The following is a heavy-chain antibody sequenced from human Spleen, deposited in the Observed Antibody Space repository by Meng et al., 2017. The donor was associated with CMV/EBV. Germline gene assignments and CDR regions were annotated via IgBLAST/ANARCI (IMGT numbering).Heavy chain of an antibody. CDR1: GFTFSNSA. CDR3: AKGSVSSWSRLDN. D-gene: IGHD2-2*01. J-gene: IGHJ4*02. CDR2: IRYDGNDK. Sequence: GGSLRLSCAASGFTFSNSAMHWVRQAPGKGLEWVAVIRYDGNDKYYADSVKGRFTISRDNSKNTLYLQMNSLRADDTAVYYCAKGSVSSWSRLDNWGQGTLVTVSS. V-gene: IGHV3-30*02.